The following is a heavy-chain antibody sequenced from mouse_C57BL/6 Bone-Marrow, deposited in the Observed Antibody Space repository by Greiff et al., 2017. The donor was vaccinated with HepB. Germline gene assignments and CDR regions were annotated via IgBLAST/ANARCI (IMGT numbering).Heavy chain of an antibody. J-gene: IGHJ3*01. D-gene: IGHD1-1*01. CDR3: AAPVITTVVAPFAY. V-gene: IGHV1-80*01. Sequence: QVQLQQSGAELVKPGASVKISCKASGYAFSSYWMNWVKQRPGKGLEWIGQIYPGDGDTNYNGKFKGKATLTADKSSSTAYMQLSILTSEDSAVYFFAAPVITTVVAPFAYWGQGTLVTVSA. CDR1: GYAFSSYW. CDR2: IYPGDGDT.